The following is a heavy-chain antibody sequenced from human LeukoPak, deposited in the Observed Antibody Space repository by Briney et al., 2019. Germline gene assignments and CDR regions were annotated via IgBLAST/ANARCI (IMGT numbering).Heavy chain of an antibody. CDR2: FYYSGST. J-gene: IGHJ5*02. Sequence: SETLSLTCTVSGGSITNNNYYWDWIRQPPGKWLEWIGDFYYSGSTHYNPSLKSRVTISADTSKNHFSLKLSSVTAADTAVYYCARLVLTSRLFDPWGQGNLVTVSS. V-gene: IGHV4-39*02. CDR3: ARLVLTSRLFDP. CDR1: GGSITNNNYY. D-gene: IGHD3-9*01.